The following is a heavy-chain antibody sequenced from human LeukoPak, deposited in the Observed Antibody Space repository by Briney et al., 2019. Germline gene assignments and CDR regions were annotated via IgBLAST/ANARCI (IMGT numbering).Heavy chain of an antibody. CDR2: IIPIFGTA. CDR1: GGTFSSYA. CDR3: ARDVRIVGATGAFDI. Sequence: SVKVSCKASGGTFSSYAISWVRQAPGQGLEWMGGIIPIFGTANYAQKFQGRVTITADESTSTAYMELSSLRSEDTAVYYCARDVRIVGATGAFDIWGQGTMVTVSS. J-gene: IGHJ3*02. V-gene: IGHV1-69*01. D-gene: IGHD1-26*01.